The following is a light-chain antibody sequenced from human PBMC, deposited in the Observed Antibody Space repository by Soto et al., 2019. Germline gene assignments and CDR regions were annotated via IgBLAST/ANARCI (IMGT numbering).Light chain of an antibody. Sequence: QSVLTQPASVSGSPGQSITISCTGTSSDVGNYNYVSWYQQYPGRVPKLIIYEVSNRPSGVSNRFSGSKSGNTASLTITGLQPEDEASYYCTSYTITHIPVIFGGGTQLTVL. J-gene: IGLJ2*01. CDR1: SSDVGNYNY. CDR2: EVS. V-gene: IGLV2-14*01. CDR3: TSYTITHIPVI.